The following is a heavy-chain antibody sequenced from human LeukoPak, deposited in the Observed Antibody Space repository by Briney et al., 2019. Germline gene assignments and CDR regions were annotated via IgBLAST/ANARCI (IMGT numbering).Heavy chain of an antibody. Sequence: SETLSLTCAVYGGSFSGYYWSWIRQPPGKGLEWIGYIYHSGSTYYNPSLKSRVTISVDRSKNQFSLKLSSVTAADTAVYYCARTSIAARRANAFDIWGQGTMVTVSS. CDR1: GGSFSGYY. CDR3: ARTSIAARRANAFDI. D-gene: IGHD6-6*01. V-gene: IGHV4-34*01. J-gene: IGHJ3*02. CDR2: IYHSGST.